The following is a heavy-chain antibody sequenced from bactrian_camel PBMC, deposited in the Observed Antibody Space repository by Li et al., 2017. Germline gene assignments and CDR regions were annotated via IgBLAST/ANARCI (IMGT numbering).Heavy chain of an antibody. CDR1: GFTFSSYY. J-gene: IGHJ4*01. CDR2: IFTGDST. CDR3: ATVPVRGAGIGTLTSLPRLAY. Sequence: VQLVESGGGLVQPGGSLRLSCAAFGFTFSSYYMSWVRQAPGKGLEWVSSIFTGDSTDSADSVKGRFTISRDNTKNTLYLQMNSLKPEDTAMYYCATVPVRGAGIGTLTSLPRLAYRGQGTQVTVS. D-gene: IGHD7*01. V-gene: IGHV3-2*01.